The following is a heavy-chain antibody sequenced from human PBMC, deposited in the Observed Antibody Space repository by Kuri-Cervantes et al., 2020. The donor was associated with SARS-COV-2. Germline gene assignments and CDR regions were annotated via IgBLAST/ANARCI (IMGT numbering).Heavy chain of an antibody. J-gene: IGHJ4*02. Sequence: GESLKISCAASGFTFSSYSMNWVRQAPGKGLEWVSYISSGGSTIYYADSVKGRFTISRDNAKNSLYLQMNSLRAEDTAVYYCARGAVVVAATPYFDYWGQGTLVTVSS. CDR3: ARGAVVVAATPYFDY. CDR2: ISSGGSTI. D-gene: IGHD2-15*01. V-gene: IGHV3-48*04. CDR1: GFTFSSYS.